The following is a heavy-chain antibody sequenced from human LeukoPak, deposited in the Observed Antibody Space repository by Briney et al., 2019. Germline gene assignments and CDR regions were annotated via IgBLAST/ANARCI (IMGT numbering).Heavy chain of an antibody. V-gene: IGHV3-53*01. CDR3: ARDDIVVVPAAPREYYYYGMDV. J-gene: IGHJ6*02. CDR1: GFTVSNNY. D-gene: IGHD2-2*01. Sequence: GGSLRLSCAASGFTVSNNYMSWVRQAPGKGLEWVSIIYSGGNTYYADSVKGRFTISRDNAKNSLYLQMNSLRAEDTAVYYCARDDIVVVPAAPREYYYYGMDVWGQGTTVTVSS. CDR2: IYSGGNT.